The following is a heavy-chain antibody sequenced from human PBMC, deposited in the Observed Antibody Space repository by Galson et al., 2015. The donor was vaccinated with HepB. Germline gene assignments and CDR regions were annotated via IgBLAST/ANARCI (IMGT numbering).Heavy chain of an antibody. CDR3: ARHRGDGRYRSSIDY. Sequence: QSGAEVKKPGESLKISCKGSGYTFTSYWIGWVRQMPGKGLEWMEIIYPGDSDTRYSPSFQGQVTISADKSISTAYLQWSSLKASDTAMYYCARHRGDGRYRSSIDYWGQGTLVTVSS. J-gene: IGHJ4*02. CDR1: GYTFTSYW. CDR2: IYPGDSDT. D-gene: IGHD1-1*01. V-gene: IGHV5-51*01.